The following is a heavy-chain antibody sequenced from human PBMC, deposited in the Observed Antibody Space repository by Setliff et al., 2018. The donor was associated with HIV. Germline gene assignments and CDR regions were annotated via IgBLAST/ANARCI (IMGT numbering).Heavy chain of an antibody. J-gene: IGHJ3*02. V-gene: IGHV1-46*01. CDR1: GYTFTSYY. Sequence: ASVKVSCKASGYTFTSYYMNWVRQAPGQGLEWMGIINPSGGSSTYAQKFQGRVAMTRDTSTSTVYMELSSLRSEDTAVYFCWFGEPVGPFDIWGQGTRVTVSS. CDR2: INPSGGSS. CDR3: WFGEPVGPFDI. D-gene: IGHD3-10*01.